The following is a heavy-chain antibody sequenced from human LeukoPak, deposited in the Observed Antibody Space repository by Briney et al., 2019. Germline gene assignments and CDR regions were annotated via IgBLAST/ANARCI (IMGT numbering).Heavy chain of an antibody. D-gene: IGHD3-9*01. CDR1: GFTFSKYT. V-gene: IGHV3-23*01. J-gene: IGHJ4*02. Sequence: GGSLRLSCVGSGFTFSKYTMSWVRQVPGKGLEWVAGTYGGTTPTTFYSDSVKSRFTISRDNSMNTVYLQMNGLRAEDTAIYYCAKDLTPDGAWDIDYWGQGTPITVSS. CDR2: YGGTTPTT. CDR3: AKDLTPDGAWDIDY.